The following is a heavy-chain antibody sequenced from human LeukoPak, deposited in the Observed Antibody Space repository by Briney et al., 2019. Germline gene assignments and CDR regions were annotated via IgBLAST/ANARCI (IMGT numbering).Heavy chain of an antibody. V-gene: IGHV3-30*04. CDR2: ISYDGSNK. D-gene: IGHD2-2*03. CDR3: AREMDIVVVPAALDY. Sequence: GGSLSLSCAASGFTFSSYAMHWVRQAPGKGLEWVAVISYDGSNKYYADSVKGRFTISRDNSKNTLYLQMNSLRAEDTAVYYCAREMDIVVVPAALDYWGQGTLVTVSS. CDR1: GFTFSSYA. J-gene: IGHJ4*02.